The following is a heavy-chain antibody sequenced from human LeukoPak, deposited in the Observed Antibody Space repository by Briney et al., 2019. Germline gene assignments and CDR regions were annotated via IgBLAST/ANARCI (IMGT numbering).Heavy chain of an antibody. CDR2: INSDGSST. D-gene: IGHD6-13*01. CDR3: ARDRAAAGLYYYYGMDV. Sequence: GGSLRLSCAASGFTFSSYWMHWVRQAPGKGLVWVSRINSDGSSTSYADSVKGRFTISRDNAKNTLYLQMNSLRAEDTAVYYCARDRAAAGLYYYYGMDVWGRGTTVTVSS. J-gene: IGHJ6*02. V-gene: IGHV3-74*01. CDR1: GFTFSSYW.